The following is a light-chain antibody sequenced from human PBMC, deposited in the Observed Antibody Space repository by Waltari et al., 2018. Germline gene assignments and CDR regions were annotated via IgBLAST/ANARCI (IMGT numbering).Light chain of an antibody. CDR1: QSIHDN. V-gene: IGKV3-15*01. J-gene: IGKJ4*01. CDR3: QQYNVWPPLT. CDR2: GAS. Sequence: EIVMTQPPATLSVSQGERATLYFRASQSIHDNVAWYQQKPGQAPRRLIYGASTRATGIPARFRGSGSGAEFTLTITSLQSEDCAVYYCQQYNVWPPLTFGGGTKVEIK.